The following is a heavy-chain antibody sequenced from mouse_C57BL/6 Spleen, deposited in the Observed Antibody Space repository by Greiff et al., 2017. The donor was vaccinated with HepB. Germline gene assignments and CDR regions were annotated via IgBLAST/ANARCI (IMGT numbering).Heavy chain of an antibody. CDR3: ARGPYYSNYVWFAY. D-gene: IGHD2-5*01. J-gene: IGHJ3*01. Sequence: VQLQQPGAELVRPGSSVKLSCKASGYTFTSYWMHWVKQRPIQGLEWIGNIDPSDSETHYNQKFKDKATLTVDKSSSTAYMQLSSLTSEDSAVYYCARGPYYSNYVWFAYWGQGTLVTVSA. CDR2: IDPSDSET. V-gene: IGHV1-52*01. CDR1: GYTFTSYW.